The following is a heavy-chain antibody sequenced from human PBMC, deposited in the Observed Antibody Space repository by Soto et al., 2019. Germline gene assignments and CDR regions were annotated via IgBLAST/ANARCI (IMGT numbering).Heavy chain of an antibody. D-gene: IGHD2-15*01. CDR2: SSGTGRAT. Sequence: PGGSLRLSCAASGFTFSNYVMNWVRQAPGKGLEWVSSSSGTGRATYYADAVKGRFRISRDNSNNTLYLQMDSLRAEDTAVYYCAKDEPGLPADNWGQVTLVTV. CDR1: GFTFSNYV. V-gene: IGHV3-23*01. CDR3: AKDEPGLPADN. J-gene: IGHJ4*02.